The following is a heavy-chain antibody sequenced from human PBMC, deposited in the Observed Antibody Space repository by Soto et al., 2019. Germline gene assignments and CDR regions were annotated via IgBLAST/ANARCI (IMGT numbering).Heavy chain of an antibody. D-gene: IGHD2-2*01. CDR2: INPNTGVP. Sequence: QVQLVQSGAEVKRPGASVKVSCKASGYTFTGNYMHWVRQAPGQGLEWMGWINPNTGVPHYAHKFQGWVSMPRDTSSSTAYMELRSLKFDDTAVYYCARECTSSRFDYWGQGSLVTVPS. J-gene: IGHJ4*02. CDR1: GYTFTGNY. V-gene: IGHV1-2*04. CDR3: ARECTSSRFDY.